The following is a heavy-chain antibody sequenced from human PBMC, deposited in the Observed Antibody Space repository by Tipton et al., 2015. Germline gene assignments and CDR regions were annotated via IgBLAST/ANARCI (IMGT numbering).Heavy chain of an antibody. CDR3: ACQDYDSLTRDYQTVDY. J-gene: IGHJ4*02. CDR2: INPSGGNT. D-gene: IGHD3-9*01. CDR1: GYTFSNYY. Sequence: QVQLVQSGAEVKKPGASVKVSCKASGYTFSNYYMHWVRQAPGQGLEWMGIINPSGGNTTYAQKFQGRVTMTRDTSTSTVYMDLSSLRSEDTAVYYCACQDYDSLTRDYQTVDYWGQGTLVTVSS. V-gene: IGHV1-46*01.